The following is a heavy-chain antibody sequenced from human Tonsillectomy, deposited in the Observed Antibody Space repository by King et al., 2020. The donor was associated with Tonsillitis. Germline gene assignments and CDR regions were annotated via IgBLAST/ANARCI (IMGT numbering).Heavy chain of an antibody. CDR2: ISDSGGRT. Sequence: VQLVESGGGLVQRGGSLRLSCAASGFTFSSYAMSWVRQSPGKGLEWVSLISDSGGRTSYADSVKGRFSISRDNSKNTVYLQMNSLGAEDTAVYYCAKGVGYDFWRGYHSYYKDVWGTGTTVTGSS. D-gene: IGHD3-3*01. J-gene: IGHJ6*03. CDR1: GFTFSSYA. CDR3: AKGVGYDFWRGYHSYYKDV. V-gene: IGHV3-23*04.